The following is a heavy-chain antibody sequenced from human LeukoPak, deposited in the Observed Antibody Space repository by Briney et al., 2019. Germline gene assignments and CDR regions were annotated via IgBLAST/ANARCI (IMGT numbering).Heavy chain of an antibody. J-gene: IGHJ4*02. D-gene: IGHD2-15*01. CDR2: IYTSGST. V-gene: IGHV4-4*07. Sequence: PSETLSLTCTVSGGSISSYYWSWIRQPPGKGLEWIGRIYTSGSTNYNPSLKSRVTMSVDTSKNQFSLKLSSVTAADTAVYYCARSVLREGYCSGGSCLDYFDYWGQGTLVTVSS. CDR3: ARSVLREGYCSGGSCLDYFDY. CDR1: GGSISSYY.